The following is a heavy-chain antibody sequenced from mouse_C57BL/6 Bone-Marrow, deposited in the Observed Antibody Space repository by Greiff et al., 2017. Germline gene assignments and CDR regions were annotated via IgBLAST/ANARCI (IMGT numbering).Heavy chain of an antibody. Sequence: VQLPQSGAELVRPGASVQLSCPASGFKIKDDYMQWVKQRPEQGLEWIGWIDPETGDTEDASKFQGKATITADTSSNTAYLQLSSRTSEDAAVYCGTNAYDSNFPYAMDYWGQGTSVTVSA. D-gene: IGHD2-5*01. CDR1: GFKIKDDY. CDR3: TNAYDSNFPYAMDY. CDR2: IDPETGDT. V-gene: IGHV14-4*01. J-gene: IGHJ4*01.